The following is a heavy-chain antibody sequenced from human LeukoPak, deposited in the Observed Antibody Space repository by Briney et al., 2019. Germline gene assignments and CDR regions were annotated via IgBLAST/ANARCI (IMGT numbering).Heavy chain of an antibody. J-gene: IGHJ4*02. D-gene: IGHD3-22*01. Sequence: PGGSLRLSCAASGFTFTNYAMSWVRQAPGKGLEWVSGISGSGGSTYYADSVKGRFTISRDNSKNTLYLQMNSLRAEDTAVYYCAKVRYDSSGYQSPYFDYRGQGTLVTVSS. CDR3: AKVRYDSSGYQSPYFDY. CDR2: ISGSGGST. CDR1: GFTFTNYA. V-gene: IGHV3-23*01.